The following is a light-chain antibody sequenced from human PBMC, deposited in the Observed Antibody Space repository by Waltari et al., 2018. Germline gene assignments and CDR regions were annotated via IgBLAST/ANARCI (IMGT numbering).Light chain of an antibody. CDR3: QQYGDSPRT. CDR2: DTS. V-gene: IGKV3D-20*01. Sequence: EIVLMQSPATLSLSPGDRATLSCGASQSVSSGFLTWYQQKPGLAPRLLIYDTSTRATGVPDRFRSSGSGREFALSISRLEPEDFAVYYCQQYGDSPRTFGQGTKVEIK. J-gene: IGKJ1*01. CDR1: QSVSSGF.